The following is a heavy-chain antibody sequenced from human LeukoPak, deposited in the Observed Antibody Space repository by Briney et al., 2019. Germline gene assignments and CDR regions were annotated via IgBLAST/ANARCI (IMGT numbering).Heavy chain of an antibody. V-gene: IGHV3-23*01. J-gene: IGHJ4*02. CDR1: GFTFSSYA. D-gene: IGHD1-26*01. CDR2: ITGSGDNT. Sequence: LTGGSLRLSCAASGFTFSSYAMSWVRQAPGKGLEWVSTITGSGDNTYYTDSVKGRFTFSRDNSKSTLYLQMNSLRAEDTAVYHCAKDPTPYVGASADWGQGTLVTVSS. CDR3: AKDPTPYVGASAD.